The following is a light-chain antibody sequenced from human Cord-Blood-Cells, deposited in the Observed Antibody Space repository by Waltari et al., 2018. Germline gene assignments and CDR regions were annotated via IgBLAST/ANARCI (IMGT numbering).Light chain of an antibody. Sequence: QSALTQPASVSGSPGQSITISCTGTSSDVGGYNYVSWYQQHPGKAPKLMIYEVSNRPSGVSNRFSGSKSGNTASLTISGLQAEDEADYYCSSYTSSSNVFG. V-gene: IGLV2-14*01. CDR2: EVS. CDR3: SSYTSSSNV. J-gene: IGLJ1*01. CDR1: SSDVGGYNY.